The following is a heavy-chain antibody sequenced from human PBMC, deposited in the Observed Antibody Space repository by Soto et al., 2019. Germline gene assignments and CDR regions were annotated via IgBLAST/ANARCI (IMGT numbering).Heavy chain of an antibody. CDR1: GGSVSSGSYY. Sequence: SETLSLTCTASGGSVSSGSYYWSWIRQPPGKGLEWIGYIYYSGSTNYNPSLKSRVTISVDTSKNQFSLKLSSVTAADTAVYYCARDLMTNNVDYWGQGTLVTVSS. CDR3: ARDLMTNNVDY. D-gene: IGHD4-17*01. CDR2: IYYSGST. J-gene: IGHJ4*02. V-gene: IGHV4-61*01.